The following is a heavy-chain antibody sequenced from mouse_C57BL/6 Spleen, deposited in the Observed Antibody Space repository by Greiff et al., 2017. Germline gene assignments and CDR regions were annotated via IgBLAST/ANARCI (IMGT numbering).Heavy chain of an antibody. V-gene: IGHV5-15*01. J-gene: IGHJ4*01. CDR1: GFTFSDYG. CDR3: ARHLRSNAMDY. Sequence: EVKLVESGGGLVQPGGSLKLSCAASGFTFSDYGMAWVRQAPRKGPEWVAFISNLASSIYYADTVTGRFNISRENAKNTLYLEMSSLRAEDTAMYYCARHLRSNAMDYWGQGTSVTVSS. CDR2: ISNLASSI.